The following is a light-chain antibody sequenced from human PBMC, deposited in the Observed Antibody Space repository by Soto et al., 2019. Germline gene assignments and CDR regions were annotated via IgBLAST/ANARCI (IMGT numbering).Light chain of an antibody. V-gene: IGKV3-15*01. Sequence: EIVMTQSPATLSVSPGERATLSCRASQSVSRKLACYQQTRGQAPRLLMYGASTRATGVPARFSGSGSGTEFTLTISNLQSEDFAVYHCQQYNKWPRTFGQGTKVDIK. CDR1: QSVSRK. CDR3: QQYNKWPRT. CDR2: GAS. J-gene: IGKJ1*01.